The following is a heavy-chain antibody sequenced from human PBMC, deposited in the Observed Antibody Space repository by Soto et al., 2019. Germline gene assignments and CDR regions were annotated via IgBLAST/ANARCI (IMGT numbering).Heavy chain of an antibody. Sequence: GGSLRLSCAVSGFAFSDSAIHWVRQASGKGLEWVGRIRSKANDYKTGYAASLKGRFTISRDDSRNTAYLHMNSLRTEKPALYLCTFWLIEVAGNNLEYCGQRSLVPV. CDR1: GFAFSDSA. D-gene: IGHD6-19*01. V-gene: IGHV3-73*01. J-gene: IGHJ4*02. CDR2: IRSKANDYKT. CDR3: TFWLIEVAGNNLEY.